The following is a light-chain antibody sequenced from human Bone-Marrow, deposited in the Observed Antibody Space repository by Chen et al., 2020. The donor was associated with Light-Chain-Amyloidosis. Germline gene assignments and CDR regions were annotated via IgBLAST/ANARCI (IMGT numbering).Light chain of an antibody. CDR2: RDT. Sequence: YVLTQPPSVSVSPGQTARITCAGDDLPTKYAYWYQQKPGQAPVLVIHRDTERPSGISERFSGSSSGTTATLTISGVQAEDEADYHCQSADSSGTYEVIFGGGTKLTVL. CDR3: QSADSSGTYEVI. J-gene: IGLJ2*01. CDR1: DLPTKY. V-gene: IGLV3-25*03.